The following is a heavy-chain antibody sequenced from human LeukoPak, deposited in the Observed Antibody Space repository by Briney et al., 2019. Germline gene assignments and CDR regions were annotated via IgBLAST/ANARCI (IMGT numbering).Heavy chain of an antibody. CDR3: ARDQDGRSGSYYDFWSGYYGLDY. D-gene: IGHD3-3*01. J-gene: IGHJ4*02. CDR2: ISSSSSYI. CDR1: GFTFSSYS. V-gene: IGHV3-21*01. Sequence: GGSLRLSCAASGFTFSSYSMNWVRQDPGKGLEWVSSISSSSSYIYYADSVKGRFTISRDNAKNSLYLQMNSLRAEDTAVYYCARDQDGRSGSYYDFWSGYYGLDYWGQGTLVTVSS.